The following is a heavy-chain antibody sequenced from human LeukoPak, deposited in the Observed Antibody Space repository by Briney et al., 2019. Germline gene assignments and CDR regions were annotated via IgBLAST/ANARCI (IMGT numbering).Heavy chain of an antibody. CDR3: ASAVASDDFWSGYYTVWYIDL. CDR1: GGSISIGDYY. J-gene: IGHJ2*01. CDR2: VYYSGST. D-gene: IGHD3-3*01. V-gene: IGHV4-30-4*01. Sequence: SETLCLTSTVSGGSISIGDYYRSWISQPPGNGLGWNGYVYYSGSTYYNPSLKSRVTISVDTSKNQFSLKLSTVTAADTAVYYCASAVASDDFWSGYYTVWYIDLWGRGTLVTVSS.